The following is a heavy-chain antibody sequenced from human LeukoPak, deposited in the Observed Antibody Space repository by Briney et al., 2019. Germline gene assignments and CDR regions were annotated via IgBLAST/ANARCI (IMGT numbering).Heavy chain of an antibody. D-gene: IGHD3-10*01. V-gene: IGHV4-59*01. Sequence: PSETLSLTCTVSGGSISSYYWSWIRQPPGKGLEWIVYIYYSGSTNYNPSLKSRVTISVDTFKKQFSLKLSSVTAADTAVYYCARGVGGWFGESNWFDPWGQGTLVTVSS. CDR2: IYYSGST. CDR3: ARGVGGWFGESNWFDP. CDR1: GGSISSYY. J-gene: IGHJ5*02.